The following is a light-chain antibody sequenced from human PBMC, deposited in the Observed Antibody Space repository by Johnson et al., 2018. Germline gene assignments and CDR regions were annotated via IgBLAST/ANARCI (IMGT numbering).Light chain of an antibody. Sequence: QSVLTQPPSVSAAPGQKVTISCSGSSSNIGNNYVSWYQQLPGTAPKLLIYENNKRPSGIPDRFSGSKSGPSATLGITGLQTGDEADYYCGTWVSRLMSGKVFGNGTKVTVL. CDR3: GTWVSRLMSGKV. CDR1: SSNIGNNY. J-gene: IGLJ1*01. V-gene: IGLV1-51*02. CDR2: ENN.